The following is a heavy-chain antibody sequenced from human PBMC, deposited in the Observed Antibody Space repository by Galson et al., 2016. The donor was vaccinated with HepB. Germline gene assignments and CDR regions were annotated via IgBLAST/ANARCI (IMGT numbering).Heavy chain of an antibody. D-gene: IGHD1-1*01. Sequence: CAISGDSVSSHSATWNWIRLSPSRGLEWLGRTYYRSKWYSDYALFVKSRITINADTSKSQFSLQLNSVTPEDTAVYYCARRTGNGFDVWGQGTTVTVSS. CDR3: ARRTGNGFDV. V-gene: IGHV6-1*01. CDR2: TYYRSKWYS. CDR1: GDSVSSHSAT. J-gene: IGHJ6*02.